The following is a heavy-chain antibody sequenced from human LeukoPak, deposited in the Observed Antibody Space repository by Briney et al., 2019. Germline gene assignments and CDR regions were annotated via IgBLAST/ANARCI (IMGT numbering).Heavy chain of an antibody. CDR3: AREAYCGGDCYSGFDY. Sequence: SETLSLTCTISGGSISNYYWSWIRQPPRKGLEWIGYIFYSGSTNYNPSLKSRVTISVDTSKTQFSLKLSSVTAADTAVYYCAREAYCGGDCYSGFDYWGQGTLVTVSS. J-gene: IGHJ4*02. CDR1: GGSISNYY. CDR2: IFYSGST. D-gene: IGHD2-21*02. V-gene: IGHV4-59*01.